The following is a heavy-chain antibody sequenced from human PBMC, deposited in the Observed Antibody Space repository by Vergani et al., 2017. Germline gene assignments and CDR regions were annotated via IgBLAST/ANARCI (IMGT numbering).Heavy chain of an antibody. J-gene: IGHJ4*02. CDR2: IDWDDDK. CDR3: ARSSDWGSNGFDY. CDR1: GCSLSTSGMR. D-gene: IGHD7-27*01. Sequence: QVTLKESGPALVKPTQTLTLTCTFSGCSLSTSGMRVSWIRQPPGKALEWLARIDWDDDKFYSTSLKTRLTISKDTSKNQVVLTMTNMDPVDTATYYCARSSDWGSNGFDYWGQGTLVTVSS. V-gene: IGHV2-70*04.